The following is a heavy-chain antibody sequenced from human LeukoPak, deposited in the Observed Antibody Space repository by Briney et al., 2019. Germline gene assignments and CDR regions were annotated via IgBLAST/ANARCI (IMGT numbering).Heavy chain of an antibody. J-gene: IGHJ4*02. CDR2: IRYDGSNK. V-gene: IGHV3-30*02. CDR1: GFTFSSYG. CDR3: AKDVRIAAAATRGY. Sequence: PGGSLRLSCAASGFTFSSYGMHWVRQAPGKGLEWVAFIRYDGSNKYYADSVKGRFTISRDNSKYTLYLQMNSLRAEDTAVYYCAKDVRIAAAATRGYWGQGTLVTVSS. D-gene: IGHD6-13*01.